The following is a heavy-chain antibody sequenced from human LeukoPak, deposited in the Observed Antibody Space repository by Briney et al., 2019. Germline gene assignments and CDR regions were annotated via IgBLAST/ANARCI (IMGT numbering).Heavy chain of an antibody. CDR3: ARVGSSVVVTAIPPDSLDY. CDR2: IYSGGST. J-gene: IGHJ4*02. V-gene: IGHV3-66*01. Sequence: GGSLRPSCAASEFSVGSNYMTWVRQAPGKGLEWVSLIYSGGSTYYADSVKGRFTISRDNSKNTLYLQMGSLRAEDMAVYYCARVGSSVVVTAIPPDSLDYWGQGTLVTVSS. D-gene: IGHD2-21*02. CDR1: EFSVGSNY.